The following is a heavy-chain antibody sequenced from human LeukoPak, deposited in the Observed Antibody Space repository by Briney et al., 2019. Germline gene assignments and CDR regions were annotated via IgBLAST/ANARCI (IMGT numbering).Heavy chain of an antibody. V-gene: IGHV4-59*12. CDR3: ARGPQLGYFDY. CDR2: IYYSGST. CDR1: GGSISSYY. J-gene: IGHJ4*02. Sequence: SETLSLTCTVSGGSISSYYWSWIRQPPGKGLEWIGYIYYSGSTNYNPSLKSRVTISVDTSKNHFSLKLSSVTAADTAVYYCARGPQLGYFDYWGQGTLVTVPS. D-gene: IGHD6-13*01.